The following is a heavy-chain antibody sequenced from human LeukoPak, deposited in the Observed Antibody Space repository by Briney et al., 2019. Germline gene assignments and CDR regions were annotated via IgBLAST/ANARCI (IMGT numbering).Heavy chain of an antibody. Sequence: SETLSLTCTVSGGSISSYYWSWIRQPPGKGLEWIGYIYYSGSTNYNPSLKSRVTISVDKSKNQFSLKLSSVTAADTAVYYCARDSYDSSGYFPWGQGTLVTVSS. CDR2: IYYSGST. D-gene: IGHD3-22*01. J-gene: IGHJ5*02. CDR1: GGSISSYY. V-gene: IGHV4-59*12. CDR3: ARDSYDSSGYFP.